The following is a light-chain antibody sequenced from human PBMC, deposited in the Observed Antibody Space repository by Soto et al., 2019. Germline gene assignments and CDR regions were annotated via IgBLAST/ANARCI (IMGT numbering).Light chain of an antibody. CDR2: GAS. CDR1: QSVYNNY. CDR3: QHYGSSRWT. Sequence: EIVLTQSPGTLSLSPGEGASLSCRASQSVYNNYLAWYQQIPGQAPRLLIYGASSRATGIPDRFSGSGSGTDFTLTIIRLEPEDFAVYYCQHYGSSRWTFGQGTKVDI. V-gene: IGKV3-20*01. J-gene: IGKJ1*01.